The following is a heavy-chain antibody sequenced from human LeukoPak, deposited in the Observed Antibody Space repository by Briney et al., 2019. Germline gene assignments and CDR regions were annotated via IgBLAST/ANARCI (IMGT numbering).Heavy chain of an antibody. V-gene: IGHV4-4*09. CDR3: ATSHDVKTTPYDL. CDR2: IFTSGWT. D-gene: IGHD1-14*01. CDR1: GGSISSYY. Sequence: SETLSLTCTVSGGSISSYYWSWVRQSPGKGLEWIGYIFTSGWTDYNPSLKSRVTMSVDTSKNQLSMELRFLTAADTAVYYCATSHDVKTTPYDLWGQGTLVTVSS. J-gene: IGHJ5*02.